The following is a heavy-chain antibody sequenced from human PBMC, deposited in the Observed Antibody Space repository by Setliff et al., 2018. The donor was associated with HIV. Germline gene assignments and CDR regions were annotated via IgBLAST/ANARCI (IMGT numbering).Heavy chain of an antibody. CDR2: IHAGNGYT. J-gene: IGHJ4*02. D-gene: IGHD3-16*01. Sequence: ASVKVPRKPSGYTLTSYALHWVRQAPGQRLEWMGWIHAGNGYTKYSQKFQGRVTFTRDTSASAAYMDLSSLRSEDTAVYYCARIWGIPPLYYFDYWGQGTLVTVSS. CDR1: GYTLTSYA. CDR3: ARIWGIPPLYYFDY. V-gene: IGHV1-3*01.